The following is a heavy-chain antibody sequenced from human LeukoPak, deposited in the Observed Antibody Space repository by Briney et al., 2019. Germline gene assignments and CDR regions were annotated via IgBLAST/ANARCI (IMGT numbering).Heavy chain of an antibody. CDR3: ARDESVVGASSYYYYYMDV. J-gene: IGHJ6*03. Sequence: GGSLRLSCAASGFTFSSYWMTWVRQAPGKGLEWVANIKQDGSEKYYVDSVMGRFTISRDNAKNSLYLQMNSLRAEDTAVYYCARDESVVGASSYYYYYMDVWGKGTTVTVSS. V-gene: IGHV3-7*01. CDR2: IKQDGSEK. CDR1: GFTFSSYW. D-gene: IGHD1-26*01.